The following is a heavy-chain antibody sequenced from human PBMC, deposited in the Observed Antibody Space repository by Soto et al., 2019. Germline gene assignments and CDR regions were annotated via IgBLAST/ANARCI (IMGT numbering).Heavy chain of an antibody. D-gene: IGHD6-13*01. CDR2: INPNSGGT. CDR1: GYTFTGYY. Sequence: SVKVSCKASGYTFTGYYMHWVRQAPVQGLEWMGWINPNSGGTNYAQKFQGRVTMTRDTSISTAYMELSRLRSDDTAVYYCARDREGIAAAGTYWFDPWGQGTLVTVSS. V-gene: IGHV1-2*02. J-gene: IGHJ5*02. CDR3: ARDREGIAAAGTYWFDP.